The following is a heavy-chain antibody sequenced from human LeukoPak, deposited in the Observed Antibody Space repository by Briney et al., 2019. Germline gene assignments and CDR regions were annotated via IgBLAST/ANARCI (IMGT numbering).Heavy chain of an antibody. Sequence: GGSLRLSCAASGFTFSSYSMNWVCQAPGKGLEWVSSIISSSTYIYYADSVKGRFTISRDNAKNSLYLQMNSLRAEDTAVYYCAREITVEMATVDAFDIWGQGTMVTVSS. CDR3: AREITVEMATVDAFDI. D-gene: IGHD5-24*01. J-gene: IGHJ3*02. CDR1: GFTFSSYS. CDR2: IISSSTYI. V-gene: IGHV3-21*01.